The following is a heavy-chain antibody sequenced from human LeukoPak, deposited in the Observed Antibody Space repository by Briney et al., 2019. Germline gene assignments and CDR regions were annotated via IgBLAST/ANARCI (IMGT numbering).Heavy chain of an antibody. CDR2: IYSGGST. CDR1: GFTVSSNY. Sequence: GGSLRLSCAASGFTVSSNYMSWVRQAPGKGLEWVSVIYSGGSTYYADSVKGRFTISRDNSKNTLYLQMNSLRAEDTAVYYCAREGFSGIAAAGTPSGDNENYYYYYGMDVWGQGTTVTVSS. J-gene: IGHJ6*02. D-gene: IGHD6-13*01. V-gene: IGHV3-53*01. CDR3: AREGFSGIAAAGTPSGDNENYYYYYGMDV.